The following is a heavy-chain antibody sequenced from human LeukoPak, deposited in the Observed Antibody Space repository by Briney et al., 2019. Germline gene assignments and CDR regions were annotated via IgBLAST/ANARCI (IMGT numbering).Heavy chain of an antibody. D-gene: IGHD3-22*01. Sequence: GGSLRLSCAASGFTFSSYSMNWVRQAPGKGREWVSSISSNSSYIYYADSVKGRFSITRDNAKNSLYLQMNSLRAEDTAVYYCARLPTYYYDSSGLNDAFDIWGQGTMVTVSS. V-gene: IGHV3-21*01. J-gene: IGHJ3*02. CDR1: GFTFSSYS. CDR3: ARLPTYYYDSSGLNDAFDI. CDR2: ISSNSSYI.